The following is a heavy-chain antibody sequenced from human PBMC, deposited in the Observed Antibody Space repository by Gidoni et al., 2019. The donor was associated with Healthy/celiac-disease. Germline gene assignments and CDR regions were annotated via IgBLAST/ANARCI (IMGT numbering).Heavy chain of an antibody. J-gene: IGHJ3*02. V-gene: IGHV3-21*01. CDR1: GFTFSSYS. CDR2: ISSSSSYI. D-gene: IGHD1-26*01. Sequence: EVQLVESGGGLVKPGGSLRPSCAASGFTFSSYSMNWVRQAPGKGLEWVSSISSSSSYIYYADSVKGRFTISRDNAKNSLYLQMNSLRAEDTAVYYCARDRMGRPSDAFDIWGQGTMVTVSS. CDR3: ARDRMGRPSDAFDI.